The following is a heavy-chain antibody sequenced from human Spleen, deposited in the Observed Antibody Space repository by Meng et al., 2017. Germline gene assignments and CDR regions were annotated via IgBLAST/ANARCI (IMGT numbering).Heavy chain of an antibody. D-gene: IGHD3-10*01. CDR1: GGIFSNSV. V-gene: IGHV1-69*05. CDR2: INGVFGTT. Sequence: SVKVSCKAPGGIFSNSVVGWVRQAPGQGLEWMGGINGVFGTTNYAQKFQGRVTITRNTSISTAYMELSSLRSEDTAVYYCARGLGGTDFDYWGQGTLVTVSS. CDR3: ARGLGGTDFDY. J-gene: IGHJ4*02.